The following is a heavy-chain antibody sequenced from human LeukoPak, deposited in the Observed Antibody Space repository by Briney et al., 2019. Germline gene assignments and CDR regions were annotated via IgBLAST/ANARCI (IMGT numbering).Heavy chain of an antibody. CDR3: ARDSGSGTDY. CDR2: IYYSGST. V-gene: IGHV4-59*01. Sequence: PSETLSLTCTVSGGSISSYYWSWIRQPPGKGLEWIGYIYYSGSTNYNPSLKSRVTISVDTSKNQFSPKLSSVTAADTAVYYCARDSGSGTDYWGQGTLVTVSS. D-gene: IGHD3-10*01. CDR1: GGSISSYY. J-gene: IGHJ4*02.